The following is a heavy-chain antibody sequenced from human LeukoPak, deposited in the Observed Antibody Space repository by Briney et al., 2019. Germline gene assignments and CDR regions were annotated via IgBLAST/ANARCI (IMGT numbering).Heavy chain of an antibody. J-gene: IGHJ4*02. CDR3: ARDKVTY. CDR1: GFTFSSYA. CDR2: ISGSGGST. V-gene: IGHV3-23*01. Sequence: PVGSLRLSCAASGFTFSSYAMSWVRQAPGKGLEWVSAISGSGGSTYYADSVKGRFTISRDNAKSSLSLQLNSLRVEDTAVYYCARDKVTYWGQGILVTVSS.